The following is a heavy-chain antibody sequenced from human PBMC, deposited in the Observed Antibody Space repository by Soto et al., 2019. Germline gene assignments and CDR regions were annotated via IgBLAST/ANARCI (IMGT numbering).Heavy chain of an antibody. CDR2: VSWNSGSI. Sequence: DVQLVESGGGLVQPGRSLRLSCAASGFTFDDYAMHWVRQAPGKGLEWVSGVSWNSGSICYADSVKGRFTISRDNAKNSLYQQMNSLRADDSALYYCAKEYESTSHSTDYDFWSGSYYMDAWGKGTTVTVSS. J-gene: IGHJ6*03. CDR1: GFTFDDYA. V-gene: IGHV3-9*01. D-gene: IGHD3-3*01. CDR3: AKEYESTSHSTDYDFWSGSYYMDA.